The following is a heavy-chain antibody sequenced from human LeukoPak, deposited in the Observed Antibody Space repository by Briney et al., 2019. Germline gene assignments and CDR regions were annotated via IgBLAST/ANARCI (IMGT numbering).Heavy chain of an antibody. CDR1: GGSFSGYY. J-gene: IGHJ4*02. Sequence: SETLSLTCAVYGGSFSGYYWSWIRQPPGKGLEWIGEINHSGSTNYDPSLKSRVTISVDTSKNQFSLKLSSVTAADTAVYYCARGGILTGYYNRRQSYFDYWGQGTLVTVSS. D-gene: IGHD3-9*01. CDR3: ARGGILTGYYNRRQSYFDY. CDR2: INHSGST. V-gene: IGHV4-34*01.